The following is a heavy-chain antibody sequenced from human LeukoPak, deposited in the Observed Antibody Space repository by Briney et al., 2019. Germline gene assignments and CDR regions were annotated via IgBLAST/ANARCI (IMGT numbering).Heavy chain of an antibody. J-gene: IGHJ6*02. V-gene: IGHV3-64D*09. Sequence: PGGSLRLSCSASGFPFSSYAMHWVRQAPGKGLEYVSAISDSGGSTYDADSVEGRFTISRDNSKNTLYLQMSSLRAEDTAVYFCERGYSFGPYGMDDWGQGTTVTVSS. D-gene: IGHD2-15*01. CDR3: ERGYSFGPYGMDD. CDR2: ISDSGGST. CDR1: GFPFSSYA.